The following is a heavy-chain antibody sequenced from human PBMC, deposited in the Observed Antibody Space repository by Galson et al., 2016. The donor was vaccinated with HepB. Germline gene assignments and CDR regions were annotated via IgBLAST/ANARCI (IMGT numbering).Heavy chain of an antibody. CDR2: DSMDGRRK. CDR1: GFTFSNYG. CDR3: ARRHEYCPPVGCSVDY. J-gene: IGHJ4*02. D-gene: IGHD2/OR15-2a*01. Sequence: SLRLSCAASGFTFSNYGMHWVRQAPGKGLEWVAADSMDGRRKFYADSVKGRFTIYRDNSNSMLFLQIRSLRADDTAVYYCARRHEYCPPVGCSVDYWGQGTLVSVSS. V-gene: IGHV3-30*03.